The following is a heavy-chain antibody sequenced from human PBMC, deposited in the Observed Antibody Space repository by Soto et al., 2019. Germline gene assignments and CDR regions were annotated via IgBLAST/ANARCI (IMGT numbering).Heavy chain of an antibody. CDR3: ARYSGTYYVY. CDR1: GGSISSYY. V-gene: IGHV4-59*01. J-gene: IGHJ4*02. CDR2: ISYSGST. D-gene: IGHD1-26*01. Sequence: SETLSLTCTVSGGSISSYYWSWIRQPPGKGLEWIGFISYSGSTSYNPSLKSRVTISVDTSKNQFSLNLSFVTAADTAVYYCARYSGTYYVYWGQGTLVTVSS.